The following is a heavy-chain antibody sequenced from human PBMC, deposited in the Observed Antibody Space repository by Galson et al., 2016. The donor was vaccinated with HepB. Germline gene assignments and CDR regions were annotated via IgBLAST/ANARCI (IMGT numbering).Heavy chain of an antibody. D-gene: IGHD6-13*01. J-gene: IGHJ4*02. CDR2: ISHSGSV. Sequence: TLSLTCTVSLDTISITDYFWSWIRQVPGGGLEWIGYISHSGSVYLNPSLKSRSVISVDTSKNQFSLDVRSVTAADTAVYFCARYGSWTGFDYWGRGILVTVSS. V-gene: IGHV4-31*03. CDR3: ARYGSWTGFDY. CDR1: LDTISITDYF.